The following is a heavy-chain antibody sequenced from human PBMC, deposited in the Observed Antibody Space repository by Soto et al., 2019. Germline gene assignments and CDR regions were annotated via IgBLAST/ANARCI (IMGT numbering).Heavy chain of an antibody. CDR2: IIPIFGTA. J-gene: IGHJ6*02. CDR1: GGTFSSYA. CDR3: ARDQVREDCSSTSCYKYYYYGMDV. Sequence: QVQLVQSGAEVKKPGSSVKVSCKASGGTFSSYAISWVRQAPGQGLEWMGGIIPIFGTANYAQKFQGRVTITADESTSTAYMELSSLRSEDTAVYYCARDQVREDCSSTSCYKYYYYGMDVWGQGTTVTVSS. V-gene: IGHV1-69*01. D-gene: IGHD2-2*02.